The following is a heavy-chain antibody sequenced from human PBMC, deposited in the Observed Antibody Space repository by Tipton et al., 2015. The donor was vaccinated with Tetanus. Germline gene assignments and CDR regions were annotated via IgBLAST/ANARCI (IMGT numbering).Heavy chain of an antibody. J-gene: IGHJ4*02. D-gene: IGHD2-8*01. CDR1: GDSISHRNW. Sequence: TLSLTCAVSGDSISHRNWWSWVRQPPGKGLEWIGEIYHSGTTYYNPSLKSRVTISVDKSKNQFSLKLNSVTAADTAVYYCAGVAPYCTNGVCINGYFDYWGQGTLVTVSS. V-gene: IGHV4-4*02. CDR2: IYHSGTT. CDR3: AGVAPYCTNGVCINGYFDY.